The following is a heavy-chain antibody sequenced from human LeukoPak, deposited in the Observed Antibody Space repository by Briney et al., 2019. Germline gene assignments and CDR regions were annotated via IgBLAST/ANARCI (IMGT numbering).Heavy chain of an antibody. CDR1: GGSISSYY. CDR3: ARLDYSSSSPLRYFDY. J-gene: IGHJ4*02. D-gene: IGHD6-6*01. V-gene: IGHV4-59*01. Sequence: ASETLSLTCTVSGGSISSYYWSWIRQPPGKGLEWIGYIYYSGSTNYNPSLKSRVTISVDTSKNQFSLKLSSVTAADTAVYYCARLDYSSSSPLRYFDYWGQGILVTVSS. CDR2: IYYSGST.